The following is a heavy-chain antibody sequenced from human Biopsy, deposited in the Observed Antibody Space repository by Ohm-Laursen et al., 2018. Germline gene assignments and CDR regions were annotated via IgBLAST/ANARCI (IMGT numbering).Heavy chain of an antibody. Sequence: GTLSLTCTVSGGSITISSYYWGWIRQPPGKGLEWIANIYYSGSTFYNPSLKSRVTISVDTSKKQFSLNLSSVTAADTAVYYRARLDYSNYGFDYWGQGTLVTVSS. CDR3: ARLDYSNYGFDY. CDR2: IYYSGST. J-gene: IGHJ4*02. V-gene: IGHV4-39*01. CDR1: GGSITISSYY. D-gene: IGHD4-11*01.